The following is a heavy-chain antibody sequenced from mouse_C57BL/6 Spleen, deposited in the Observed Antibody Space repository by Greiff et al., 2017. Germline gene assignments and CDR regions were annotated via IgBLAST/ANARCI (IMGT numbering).Heavy chain of an antibody. CDR3: ARRDGSFHAMDY. J-gene: IGHJ4*01. CDR1: GFSLTSYG. D-gene: IGHD1-1*01. V-gene: IGHV2-2*01. CDR2: IWSGGST. Sequence: VKVEESGPGLVQPSQSLSITCTVSGFSLTSYGVHWVRQSPGKGLEWLGVIWSGGSTDYNAAFISRLSISKDNSKSQVFFKMNSLQADDTAIYYCARRDGSFHAMDYWGQGTSVTVSS.